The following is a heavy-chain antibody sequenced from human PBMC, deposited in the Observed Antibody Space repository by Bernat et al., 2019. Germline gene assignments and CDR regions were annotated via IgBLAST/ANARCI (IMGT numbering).Heavy chain of an antibody. V-gene: IGHV3-53*02. D-gene: IGHD5-24*01. CDR3: AKAVGSRDGYNLDAFDI. Sequence: EVQLVETGGGLLQPGRSLRLSCAASGLTVSTNYMSWVRQAPGTGLEWVSVLYSVGTTYYADSVKGRFTMSGDNSKKTLYLQMDSLRAEDTAVYYCAKAVGSRDGYNLDAFDIWGEGAMVTVSS. CDR2: LYSVGTT. J-gene: IGHJ3*02. CDR1: GLTVSTNY.